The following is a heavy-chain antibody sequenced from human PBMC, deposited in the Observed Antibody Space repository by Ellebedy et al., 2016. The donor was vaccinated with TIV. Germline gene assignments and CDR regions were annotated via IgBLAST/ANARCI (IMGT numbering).Heavy chain of an antibody. V-gene: IGHV1-46*01. D-gene: IGHD6-6*01. CDR1: GYTFTSYY. CDR2: INPSGGST. Sequence: ASVKASCKASGYTFTSYYMHWVRQAPGQGLEWMGIINPSGGSTSYAQKFQGRVTMTRDTSTSTVYMELSSLRSEDTAVYYCARDLRDSSSSRYYYGMDVWGQGTTVTVSS. CDR3: ARDLRDSSSSRYYYGMDV. J-gene: IGHJ6*02.